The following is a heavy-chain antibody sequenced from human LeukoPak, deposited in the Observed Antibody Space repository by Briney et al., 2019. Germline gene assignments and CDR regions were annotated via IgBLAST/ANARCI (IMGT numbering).Heavy chain of an antibody. CDR1: GFTFRSYE. J-gene: IGHJ4*02. D-gene: IGHD3-10*01. V-gene: IGHV3-48*03. Sequence: GGSLRLSCAASGFTFRSYEMNWVRQAPGQGLDWVLYISSSGTTVYYADSVKGRFTVSRDNAKNSLYLQMNSLRAEDTAVYYCARSIKGDSDHWGQGTLVTVSS. CDR2: ISSSGTTV. CDR3: ARSIKGDSDH.